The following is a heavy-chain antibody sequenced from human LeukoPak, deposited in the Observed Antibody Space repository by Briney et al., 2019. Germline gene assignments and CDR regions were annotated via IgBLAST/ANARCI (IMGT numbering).Heavy chain of an antibody. CDR3: ARGGESFLGIAAAGRFDY. J-gene: IGHJ4*02. CDR2: IYHSGST. D-gene: IGHD6-13*01. V-gene: IGHV4-4*02. CDR1: GGSISNSNW. Sequence: MSSETLSLTCAVSGGSISNSNWWSWVRQPPEKGLEWIGEIYHSGSTNYNPSLKSRVTISVDKSKNQFSLKLNSVTAADTAVYYCARGGESFLGIAAAGRFDYWGQGTLVTVSS.